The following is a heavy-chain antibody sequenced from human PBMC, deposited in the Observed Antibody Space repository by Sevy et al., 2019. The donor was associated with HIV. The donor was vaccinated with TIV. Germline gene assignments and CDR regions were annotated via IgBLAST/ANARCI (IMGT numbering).Heavy chain of an antibody. Sequence: LSCAASGFTFSTYGMHWVRQAPGKGLEWVAVIWFDGSNTYYADSVKGRFTISRDIAKNTLHLQMNSLRAEDTGLYYCARRYFDLWGQGTLVTVSS. CDR1: GFTFSTYG. V-gene: IGHV3-33*01. CDR3: ARRYFDL. J-gene: IGHJ4*02. CDR2: IWFDGSNT.